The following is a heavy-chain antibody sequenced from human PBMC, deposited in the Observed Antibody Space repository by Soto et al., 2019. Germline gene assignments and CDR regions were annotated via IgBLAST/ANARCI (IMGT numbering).Heavy chain of an antibody. V-gene: IGHV3-9*01. J-gene: IGHJ4*02. Sequence: EVQLVESGGGLVQPGRSLRLSCAASGFTFDDYAMHWVRQAPGKGLEWVSGISWNSGSIGYADSVKGRFTSSRDNAKNSVWRQMNRRRAEDTALYYCAKGGQLLTEGGGYWGQGTLVTVSS. CDR1: GFTFDDYA. CDR2: ISWNSGSI. D-gene: IGHD2-2*01. CDR3: AKGGQLLTEGGGY.